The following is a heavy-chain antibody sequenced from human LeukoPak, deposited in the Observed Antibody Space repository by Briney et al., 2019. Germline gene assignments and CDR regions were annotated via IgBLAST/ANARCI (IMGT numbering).Heavy chain of an antibody. V-gene: IGHV3-7*01. J-gene: IGHJ4*02. D-gene: IGHD6-6*01. Sequence: GGSLRLSCAASGFTFSTYWMNWYRQTPGKGLEWVAKIKADGGEKDHVASVKGRFTFSRDNAKNSLYLQMNSLRVEDTAVYYCARGGAARPDFWGQGTLVTVSS. CDR3: ARGGAARPDF. CDR1: GFTFSTYW. CDR2: IKADGGEK.